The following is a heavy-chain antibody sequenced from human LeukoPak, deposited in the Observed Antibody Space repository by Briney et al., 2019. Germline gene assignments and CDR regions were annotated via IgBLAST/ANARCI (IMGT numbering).Heavy chain of an antibody. CDR3: ARRCSGPTCYTDAYDI. J-gene: IGHJ3*02. CDR1: GGSISSYY. V-gene: IGHV4-59*08. Sequence: SETLSLTCTVSGGSISSYYWTWIRQPPGKGLEWIGYVYYSGSTDYNPSLKSRVTISVDTSNKQFFLNLSSVTAADTAVYYCARRCSGPTCYTDAYDIWGQGTMVTVSS. D-gene: IGHD2-2*02. CDR2: VYYSGST.